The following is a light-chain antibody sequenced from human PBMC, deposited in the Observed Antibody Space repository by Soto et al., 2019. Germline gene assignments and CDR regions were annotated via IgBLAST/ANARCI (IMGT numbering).Light chain of an antibody. CDR1: QGVASNY. Sequence: EIVLTQSPGPLSLSPGERATLSCSSSQGVASNYLAWYQQKPGQAPRPLIYGASSRATGAPDRFSGSGSGTDFTLTISRLEPEDSAVYYCQQYGSSPWTFGQGTKVDIK. V-gene: IGKV3-20*01. CDR3: QQYGSSPWT. CDR2: GAS. J-gene: IGKJ1*01.